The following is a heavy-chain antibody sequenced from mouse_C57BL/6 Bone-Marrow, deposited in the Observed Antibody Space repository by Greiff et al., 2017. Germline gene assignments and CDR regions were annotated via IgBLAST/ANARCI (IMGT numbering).Heavy chain of an antibody. Sequence: EVQLQQSGPELVKPGASVKISCKASGYTFTEYYMNWVKQSHGKSLEWIGDINPNNGGTSYNQKFKGKATLTVDKSSSTAHMELRSLTSEDSAVYYCARWGRPYWGQGTTLTVSS. CDR2: INPNNGGT. V-gene: IGHV1-26*01. CDR1: GYTFTEYY. CDR3: ARWGRPY. J-gene: IGHJ2*01. D-gene: IGHD1-1*01.